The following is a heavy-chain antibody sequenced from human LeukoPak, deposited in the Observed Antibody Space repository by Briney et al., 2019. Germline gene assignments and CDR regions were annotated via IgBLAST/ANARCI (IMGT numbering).Heavy chain of an antibody. CDR3: AKGDYYDSSGYAPMQYYYYMDV. CDR2: IYSGGST. D-gene: IGHD3-22*01. Sequence: PGGSLRLSCAASEFSVGSNYMTWVRQAPGKGLEWVSLIYSGGSTYYADSVKGRFTISRDNSKNTLYLQMNSMRDEDTAVYYCAKGDYYDSSGYAPMQYYYYMDVWGKGTTVTVSS. CDR1: EFSVGSNY. V-gene: IGHV3-66*01. J-gene: IGHJ6*03.